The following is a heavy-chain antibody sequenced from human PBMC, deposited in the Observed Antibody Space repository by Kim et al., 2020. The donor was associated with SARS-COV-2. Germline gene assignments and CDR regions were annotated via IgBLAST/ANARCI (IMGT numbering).Heavy chain of an antibody. CDR2: T. D-gene: IGHD6-6*01. J-gene: IGHJ4*02. CDR3: AKDLAQRRTARLFDY. Sequence: TYYPDSGKGRFTIPRDNSQNTLYLQMNRRRAEDTAVYYCAKDLAQRRTARLFDYWGQGTLVTVSS. V-gene: IGHV3-23*01.